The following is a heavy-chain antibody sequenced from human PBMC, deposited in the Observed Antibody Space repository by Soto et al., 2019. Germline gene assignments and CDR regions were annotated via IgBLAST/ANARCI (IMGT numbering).Heavy chain of an antibody. Sequence: QVQLVESGGGVVQPGRSLRLSCAASGFTFSSYAMHWVRQAPCKGLEWVAVISYDGSNKYYADSVKGRFTISRDNSKNTLYLQMNSLRAEDTAVYYCARVTSGWYYFDYWGQGTLVTVSS. V-gene: IGHV3-30-3*01. CDR1: GFTFSSYA. CDR2: ISYDGSNK. CDR3: ARVTSGWYYFDY. J-gene: IGHJ4*02. D-gene: IGHD6-19*01.